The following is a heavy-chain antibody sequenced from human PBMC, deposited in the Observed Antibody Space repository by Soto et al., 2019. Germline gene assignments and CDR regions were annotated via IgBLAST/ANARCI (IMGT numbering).Heavy chain of an antibody. Sequence: GGSLRLSCAASGFTFDDYAMHWVRQAPGKGLEWVSGISWNSGSMGYADSVKGRFTISRDNAKNSLYLQMNSLRAEDTALYYCAKGGCGGDCYSYYFDYWGQGTLVTVSS. CDR3: AKGGCGGDCYSYYFDY. CDR1: GFTFDDYA. V-gene: IGHV3-9*01. D-gene: IGHD2-21*02. CDR2: ISWNSGSM. J-gene: IGHJ4*02.